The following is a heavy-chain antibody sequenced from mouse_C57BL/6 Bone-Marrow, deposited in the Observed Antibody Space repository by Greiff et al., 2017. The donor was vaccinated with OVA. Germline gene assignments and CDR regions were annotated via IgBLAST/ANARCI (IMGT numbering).Heavy chain of an antibody. CDR3: ARRVTTVVDWYFDV. CDR2: IYPGGGYT. Sequence: VKLVESGAELVRPGTSVKMSCKASGYTFTNYWIGWAKQRPGHGLEWIGDIYPGGGYTNYNEKFKGKATLTADKSSSTAYMQFSSLTSEDSAIYYCARRVTTVVDWYFDVWGTGTTVTVSS. CDR1: GYTFTNYW. J-gene: IGHJ1*03. D-gene: IGHD1-1*01. V-gene: IGHV1-63*01.